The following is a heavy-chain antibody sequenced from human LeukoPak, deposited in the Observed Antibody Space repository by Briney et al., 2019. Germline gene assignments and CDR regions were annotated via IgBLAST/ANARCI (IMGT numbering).Heavy chain of an antibody. Sequence: ASVKVSCKASGGTFSSYAISWMRQAPGQGLEWMGRIIPILGIANYAQKFQGRVTITADKSTSTAYMELSSLGSEDTAVYYCARDLCSGGSCYLTDYWGQGTLVTVSS. CDR2: IIPILGIA. CDR1: GGTFSSYA. CDR3: ARDLCSGGSCYLTDY. J-gene: IGHJ4*02. V-gene: IGHV1-69*04. D-gene: IGHD2-15*01.